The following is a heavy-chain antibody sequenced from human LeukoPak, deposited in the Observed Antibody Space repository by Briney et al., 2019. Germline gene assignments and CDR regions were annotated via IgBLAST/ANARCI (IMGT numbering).Heavy chain of an antibody. CDR2: ISYSGST. Sequence: SETLSLTCTVSGGSITSYYWSWIRQPPGKGLEWIGYISYSGSTNYNPSLKSRVTISVDASKNQFSLKLTSVTAADTAVYYCARSRGSGSYFDSWGQGTLVTVSP. V-gene: IGHV4-59*01. CDR1: GGSITSYY. CDR3: ARSRGSGSYFDS. J-gene: IGHJ4*02. D-gene: IGHD3-10*01.